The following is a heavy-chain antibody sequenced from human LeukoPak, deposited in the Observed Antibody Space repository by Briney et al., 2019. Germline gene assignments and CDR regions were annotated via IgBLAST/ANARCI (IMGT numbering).Heavy chain of an antibody. J-gene: IGHJ4*02. D-gene: IGHD2-15*01. CDR1: GGSLSSTIYY. V-gene: IGHV4-39*01. CDR3: ARNSNPGYCSSGSCYLVHFDY. CDR2: IYYSGST. Sequence: SETLSLTCTVSGGSLSSTIYYWGWIRQPPGKGLEWIGSIYYSGSTYYNPSLKRRVTISVDTSKNQFSLKLNSVTAADTAVYYCARNSNPGYCSSGSCYLVHFDYWGQGTLVTVSS.